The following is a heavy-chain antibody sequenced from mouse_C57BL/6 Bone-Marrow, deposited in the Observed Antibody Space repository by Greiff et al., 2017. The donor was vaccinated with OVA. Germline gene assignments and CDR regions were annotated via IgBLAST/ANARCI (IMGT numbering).Heavy chain of an antibody. Sequence: VQLQQSGAELARPGASVKLSCKASGYTFTSHGISWVKQRTGQGLEWIGEIYPRSGNTYYTEKFKGKATLTADKSSSTAYMELRSLTSEDSAVDFCARGGMSTGMDYWGQGTSVTVSS. CDR2: IYPRSGNT. CDR3: ARGGMSTGMDY. V-gene: IGHV1-81*01. D-gene: IGHD5-1*01. J-gene: IGHJ4*01. CDR1: GYTFTSHG.